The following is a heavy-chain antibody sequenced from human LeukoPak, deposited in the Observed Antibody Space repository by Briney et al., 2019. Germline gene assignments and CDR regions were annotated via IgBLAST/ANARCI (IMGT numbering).Heavy chain of an antibody. CDR3: GRGKDHDFWNPFDH. CDR2: IDGSGGRP. D-gene: IGHD3-3*01. J-gene: IGHJ4*02. CDR1: GFTLSKYA. V-gene: IGHV3-23*01. Sequence: PGGSLRLSCAASGFTLSKYAMNWVRQAPGKGLEWVSGIDGSGGRPPSADSVKGRFTISRDISKNTLYLQMDSLRAEDTAAYYCGRGKDHDFWNPFDHWGQGTLVTVSS.